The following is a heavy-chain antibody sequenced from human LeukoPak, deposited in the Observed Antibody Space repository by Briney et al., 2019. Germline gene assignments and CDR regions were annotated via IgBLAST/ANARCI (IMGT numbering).Heavy chain of an antibody. CDR2: ISSSSSTI. V-gene: IGHV3-48*04. D-gene: IGHD3-22*01. Sequence: GGSLRLSCAASGFTFSSYSMNWVRQAPGKGLEWVSYISSSSSTIYYADSVKGRFTISRDNAKNSLYLQMNSLRAEDTAVYYCASEFLYYDSSEGIDYWGQGTLVTVSS. CDR1: GFTFSSYS. CDR3: ASEFLYYDSSEGIDY. J-gene: IGHJ4*02.